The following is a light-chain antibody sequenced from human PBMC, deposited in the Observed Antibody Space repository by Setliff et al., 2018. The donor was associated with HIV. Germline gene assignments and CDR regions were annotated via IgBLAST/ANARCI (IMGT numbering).Light chain of an antibody. CDR1: SSDVGGYNY. CDR2: EVS. CDR3: SSYACSNNQV. V-gene: IGLV2-8*01. Sequence: QSVLAQPPSASGSPGQSVTLSCTGTSSDVGGYNYVSWYQQHPAKAPKIMIYEVSKRPSWVPDRFSGSKSGNTASLTVSGLQAEDEADYYCSSYACSNNQVFGGGTKVTV. J-gene: IGLJ2*01.